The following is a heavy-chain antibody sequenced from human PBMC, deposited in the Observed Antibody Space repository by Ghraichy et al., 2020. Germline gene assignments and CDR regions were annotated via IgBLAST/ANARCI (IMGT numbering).Heavy chain of an antibody. V-gene: IGHV3-7*03. J-gene: IGHJ3*01. CDR1: GFIFSDYW. D-gene: IGHD6-13*01. CDR2: IKRDGSEK. CDR3: VRDADVHIAGVHYDVFEF. Sequence: GGSLRLSCAASGFIFSDYWMIWVRQAPGKGLEWVANIKRDGSEKSYLDSVEGRFTISRDNAKNSLYLQMNSLRAEDTAVYYCVRDADVHIAGVHYDVFEFWGQGTMVTFSS.